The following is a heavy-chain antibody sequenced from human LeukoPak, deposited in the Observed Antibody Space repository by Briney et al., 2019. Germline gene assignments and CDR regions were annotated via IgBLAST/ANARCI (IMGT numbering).Heavy chain of an antibody. D-gene: IGHD6-19*01. J-gene: IGHJ4*02. CDR1: GGTFNTYA. CDR2: IIPFSGTV. Sequence: SVKVSCKVSGGTFNTYALGWVRQAPGQGLEWLGGIIPFSGTVNYAQKFQGRLTITADESTITAYMALSNLRFEDTAIYYCARAYSSGWFPHFGDYWGQGTLVTVSS. CDR3: ARAYSSGWFPHFGDY. V-gene: IGHV1-69*13.